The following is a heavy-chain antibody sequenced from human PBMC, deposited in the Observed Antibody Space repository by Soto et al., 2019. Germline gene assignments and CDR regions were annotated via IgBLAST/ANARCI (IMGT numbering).Heavy chain of an antibody. D-gene: IGHD4-17*01. Sequence: QVQLVQSGAEVKKPGSSVKVSCNASGGTFSSYTISWVRQAPGQGLEWIGMIIPILGIANYAQKFQGRVKITANKSTSTAYMALSSLRSEDTAVYYCARGSDGDRGYVYYCYGMDVWGQGTTVTVSS. CDR2: IIPILGIA. J-gene: IGHJ6*02. V-gene: IGHV1-69*02. CDR1: GGTFSSYT. CDR3: ARGSDGDRGYVYYCYGMDV.